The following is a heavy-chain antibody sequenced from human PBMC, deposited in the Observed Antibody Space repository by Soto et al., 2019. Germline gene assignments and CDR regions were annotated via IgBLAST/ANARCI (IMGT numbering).Heavy chain of an antibody. V-gene: IGHV4-34*01. J-gene: IGHJ4*02. CDR2: INHSGSA. Sequence: KPSETLSLTXAVYGGSFHGYYWSWIRQPPGKGLEWIGEINHSGSANYNPTFKSRVSISVDTSKNQFSLKLSSVTAADTAVYYCAREVQPLAVAFDYWGQGTLVTVSS. CDR3: AREVQPLAVAFDY. D-gene: IGHD6-13*01. CDR1: GGSFHGYY.